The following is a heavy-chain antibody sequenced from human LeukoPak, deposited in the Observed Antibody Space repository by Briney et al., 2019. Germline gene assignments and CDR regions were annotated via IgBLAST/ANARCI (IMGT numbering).Heavy chain of an antibody. CDR2: IRYDGSNK. D-gene: IGHD3-10*01. V-gene: IGHV3-30*02. J-gene: IGHJ4*02. CDR3: QRYFGSGSDSYFDY. Sequence: GGSLRLSCAASGFTFSSYGMHWVRQAPGKGLEWVAFIRYDGSNKYYADSVKGRFTISRDNSKNTLYLQMNSLRAEDTDCAKDQRYFGSGSDSYFDYWGQGTLVTVSS. CDR1: GFTFSSYG.